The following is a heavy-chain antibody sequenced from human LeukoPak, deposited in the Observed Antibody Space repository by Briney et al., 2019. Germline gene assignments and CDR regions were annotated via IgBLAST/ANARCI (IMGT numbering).Heavy chain of an antibody. Sequence: QPGRSLRLSCAASGFTFSSYAMHWVRQAPGKGLEWVAVISYDGSNKYYADSVKGRFTISRDNSKNTLYLQMNSLRAEDTAVYYCATDKDWTYLDYWGQGTLVTVSS. D-gene: IGHD3/OR15-3a*01. V-gene: IGHV3-30-3*01. CDR1: GFTFSSYA. CDR2: ISYDGSNK. CDR3: ATDKDWTYLDY. J-gene: IGHJ4*02.